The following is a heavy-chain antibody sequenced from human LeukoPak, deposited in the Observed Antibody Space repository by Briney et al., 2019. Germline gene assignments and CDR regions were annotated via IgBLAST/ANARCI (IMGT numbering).Heavy chain of an antibody. CDR3: ARGWLAEATVVTPYNY. CDR1: GGTFSSYD. V-gene: IGHV1-69*01. D-gene: IGHD4-23*01. CDR2: ITPMFGTA. Sequence: PEASVKVSCKAFGGTFSSYDISWVRQAPGQGLEWMGGITPMFGTANHAQKFQGRVTITAVESMSTVYMELSSLRFEDTAVYYCARGWLAEATVVTPYNYWGQGTLVTVSS. J-gene: IGHJ4*02.